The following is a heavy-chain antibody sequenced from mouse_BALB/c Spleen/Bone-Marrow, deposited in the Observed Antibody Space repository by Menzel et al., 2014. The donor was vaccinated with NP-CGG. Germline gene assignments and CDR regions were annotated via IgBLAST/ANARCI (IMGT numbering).Heavy chain of an antibody. CDR3: ARRGTGVDY. V-gene: IGHV1-63*02. J-gene: IGHJ2*01. Sequence: QVQLKHSGAELVRPGTSVKISCKASGYTFTNYWLGWVKQRPGHGLEWIGDIYPGGGYTNYNGKFKGKATLTADTSSSTAYMQLSSLTSEDSAVYFCARRGTGVDYWGQGTTLTVSS. D-gene: IGHD4-1*01. CDR1: GYTFTNYW. CDR2: IYPGGGYT.